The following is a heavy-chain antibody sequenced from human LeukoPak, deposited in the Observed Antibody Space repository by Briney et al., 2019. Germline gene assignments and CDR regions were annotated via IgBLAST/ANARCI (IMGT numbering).Heavy chain of an antibody. Sequence: ASVKVSCKASGYTFTSYGISWVRQAPGQGLEWMGWINPNSGGTNYAQKFQGWVTMTRDTSISTAYMELSRLRSDDTAVYYCARPSGYSGYDYDYWGQGTLVTVSS. CDR1: GYTFTSYG. CDR2: INPNSGGT. V-gene: IGHV1-2*04. CDR3: ARPSGYSGYDYDY. J-gene: IGHJ4*02. D-gene: IGHD5-12*01.